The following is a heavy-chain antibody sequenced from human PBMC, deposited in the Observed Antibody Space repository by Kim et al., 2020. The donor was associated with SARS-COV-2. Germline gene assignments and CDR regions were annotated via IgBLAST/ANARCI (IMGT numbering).Heavy chain of an antibody. V-gene: IGHV4-39*01. Sequence: LKSRVTISVDTSKNQFSLKLSSVTAADTAVYYCARRGYDILTGYYPFDYWGQGTLVTVSS. J-gene: IGHJ4*02. D-gene: IGHD3-9*01. CDR3: ARRGYDILTGYYPFDY.